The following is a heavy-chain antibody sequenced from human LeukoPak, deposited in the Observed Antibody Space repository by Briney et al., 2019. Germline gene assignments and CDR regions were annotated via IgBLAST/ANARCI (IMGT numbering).Heavy chain of an antibody. Sequence: SVKVSCKASGGTFSSYAISWVRQAPGQGLEWMGRIVPVFGRTNYAQNFQGRLTITTDESTSTAYMELSSLRSDDTAVYYCARDLGVRIVGAMRYWGQGTLVTVSS. CDR2: IVPVFGRT. D-gene: IGHD1-26*01. CDR3: ARDLGVRIVGAMRY. V-gene: IGHV1-69*05. CDR1: GGTFSSYA. J-gene: IGHJ4*02.